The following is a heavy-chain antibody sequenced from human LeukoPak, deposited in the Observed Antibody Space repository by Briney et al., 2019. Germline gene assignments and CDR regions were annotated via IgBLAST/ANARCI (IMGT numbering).Heavy chain of an antibody. J-gene: IGHJ4*02. Sequence: SETLSLTCTVSGVSISSGGYYWSWIRQHPGKGLEWIGYIYYSGSTYYNPSLKSRVTISVDTSKNQFSLKLSSVTAADTAVYYCARGHTMVRGVSSSAPFDYWGQGTLVTVSS. V-gene: IGHV4-31*03. CDR2: IYYSGST. D-gene: IGHD3-10*01. CDR1: GVSISSGGYY. CDR3: ARGHTMVRGVSSSAPFDY.